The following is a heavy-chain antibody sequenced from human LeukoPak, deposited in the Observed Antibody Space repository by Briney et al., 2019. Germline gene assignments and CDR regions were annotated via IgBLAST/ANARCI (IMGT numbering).Heavy chain of an antibody. D-gene: IGHD6-13*01. J-gene: IGHJ5*02. V-gene: IGHV4-34*01. CDR3: ARGRRSSSWYGNWFDP. CDR2: INHSGST. CDR1: GGSFSGYY. Sequence: PSETLSLTCAVYGGSFSGYYWSWIRQPPGKGLEWIGEINHSGSTNYNPSLKSRVTISVDTSKNQFSLKLSSVTAADTAVYYCARGRRSSSWYGNWFDPWGQGTLVTVSS.